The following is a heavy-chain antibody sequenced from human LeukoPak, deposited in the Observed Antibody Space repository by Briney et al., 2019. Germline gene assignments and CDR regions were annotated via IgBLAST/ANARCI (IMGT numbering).Heavy chain of an antibody. V-gene: IGHV3-7*01. CDR2: IKPNRSEE. CDR1: GFTHRIYW. Sequence: GGSVSLLCGVWGFTHRIYWMRGAPQPPGRGRVGVANIKPNRSEEYYVESVKGRFTISRNNAKNSLYLQMNSLTAEDTAVYYCARLLSNYYYYYMDVWGKGTTVTVSS. J-gene: IGHJ6*03. CDR3: ARLLSNYYYYYMDV. D-gene: IGHD2/OR15-2a*01.